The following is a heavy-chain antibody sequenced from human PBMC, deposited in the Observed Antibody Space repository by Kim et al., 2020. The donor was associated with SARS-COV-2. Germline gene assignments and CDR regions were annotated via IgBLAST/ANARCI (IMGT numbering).Heavy chain of an antibody. CDR2: IKQDGSEK. V-gene: IGHV3-7*01. Sequence: GGSLRLSCAASGFTFSSYWMSWVRQAPGKGLEWVANIKQDGSEKYYVDSVKGRFTISRDNAKNSLYLQMNSLRAEDTAVYYCARGAGGGNYLFDYWGQGTLVTVSS. D-gene: IGHD3-16*01. J-gene: IGHJ4*02. CDR3: ARGAGGGNYLFDY. CDR1: GFTFSSYW.